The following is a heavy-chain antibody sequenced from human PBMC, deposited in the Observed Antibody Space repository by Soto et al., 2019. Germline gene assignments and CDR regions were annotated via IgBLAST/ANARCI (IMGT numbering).Heavy chain of an antibody. V-gene: IGHV3-30*18. CDR1: GFTVNTYA. Sequence: QVQVVESWGGVVQPGRSLRLSCAACGFTVNTYAMHWVRQAPGKGLEWVAVVSSDGSRKYYADSVKGRLTISRDNTKNTLYLQMNSLRPEDAAIYYCAKGQHCSSTSCYFYYYGVDVWGQGTTVAVSS. CDR3: AKGQHCSSTSCYFYYYGVDV. D-gene: IGHD2-2*01. J-gene: IGHJ6*02. CDR2: VSSDGSRK.